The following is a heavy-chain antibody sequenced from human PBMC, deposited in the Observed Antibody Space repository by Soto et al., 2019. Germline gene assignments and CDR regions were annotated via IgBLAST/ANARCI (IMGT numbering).Heavy chain of an antibody. CDR1: GYTFTGYY. CDR2: INPNSGDT. Sequence: QVQLVQSGTEVKRPGDSVKVSCKASGYTFTGYYVHWVRQAPGQGLEWMGWINPNSGDTYLAQRFQRRVTMTRDTSIGTAYMELRGLTSDDTAEYCCAKGGAIVAAGTRVYLYNAMDVWGQGTTVTVSS. CDR3: AKGGAIVAAGTRVYLYNAMDV. D-gene: IGHD1-26*01. J-gene: IGHJ6*02. V-gene: IGHV1-2*02.